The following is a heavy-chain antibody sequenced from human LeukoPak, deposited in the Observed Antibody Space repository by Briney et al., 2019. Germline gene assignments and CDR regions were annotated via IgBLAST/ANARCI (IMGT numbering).Heavy chain of an antibody. V-gene: IGHV4-38-2*02. Sequence: PSETLSLTCTVSGYSISSGYYWGWIRPPPGKGLEWIGIIYHSGSTYYNPSLKSRVTISVDTSKNQFSLKLSSVTAADTAVYYCASYCSGGSCYDNWFDPWGQGTLVTVSS. J-gene: IGHJ5*02. CDR2: IYHSGST. D-gene: IGHD2-15*01. CDR3: ASYCSGGSCYDNWFDP. CDR1: GYSISSGYY.